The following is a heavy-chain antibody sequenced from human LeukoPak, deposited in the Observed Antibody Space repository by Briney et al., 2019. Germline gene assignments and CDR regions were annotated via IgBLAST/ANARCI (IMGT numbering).Heavy chain of an antibody. CDR2: ICYSGST. CDR1: GGSISSGGYY. D-gene: IGHD1-14*01. Sequence: SETLSLTCTVSGGSISSGGYYWSWIRQHPGKGLEWIGYICYSGSTYYNPSLKSRVTISVDTSKNQFSLKLSSVTAADTAVYYCARKGSPGPRNWFDPWGQGTLVTVSS. CDR3: ARKGSPGPRNWFDP. J-gene: IGHJ5*02. V-gene: IGHV4-31*03.